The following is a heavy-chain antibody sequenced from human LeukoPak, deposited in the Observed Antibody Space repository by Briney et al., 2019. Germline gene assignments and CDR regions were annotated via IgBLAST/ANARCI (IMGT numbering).Heavy chain of an antibody. D-gene: IGHD2-15*01. CDR3: ARAGDSCSGGTCYRWFDP. J-gene: IGHJ5*02. CDR2: IYSSGST. CDR1: GDSISSYY. Sequence: SETLSLTCTVSGDSISSYYWSWFRQPAGKGLEWIGRIYSSGSTNYNPSLKSRVSMSVDTSKTQFSLNLSSVTAADTAVCYCARAGDSCSGGTCYRWFDPWGPGILVTVSS. V-gene: IGHV4-4*07.